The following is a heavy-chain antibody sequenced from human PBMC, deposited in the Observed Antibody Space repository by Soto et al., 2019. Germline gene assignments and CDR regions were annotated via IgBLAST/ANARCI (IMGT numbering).Heavy chain of an antibody. D-gene: IGHD6-19*01. CDR3: AKDIAVAVLGYFDY. Sequence: GGSLRLSCAASGFTFSSYGMHWVRQAPGKGLEWVAVISYDGSNKYYADSVKGRFTISRDNSKNTLYLQMNSLRAEDTAVYYCAKDIAVAVLGYFDYWGQGTLVTVSS. CDR2: ISYDGSNK. J-gene: IGHJ4*02. CDR1: GFTFSSYG. V-gene: IGHV3-30*18.